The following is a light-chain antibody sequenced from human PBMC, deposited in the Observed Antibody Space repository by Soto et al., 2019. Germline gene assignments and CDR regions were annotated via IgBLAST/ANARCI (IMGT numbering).Light chain of an antibody. CDR2: DAA. CDR1: HSISSW. V-gene: IGKV1-5*01. CDR3: QLYTSYSWP. Sequence: DIHLTQAPSTPSAYVKDRVTITCRASHSISSWLAWDQQKPGKAAKLLIYDAASMESGVPSRLCGSGSGTEFTLTISSLQPDDFAAYYCQLYTSYSWPFAQGTKVDI. J-gene: IGKJ1*01.